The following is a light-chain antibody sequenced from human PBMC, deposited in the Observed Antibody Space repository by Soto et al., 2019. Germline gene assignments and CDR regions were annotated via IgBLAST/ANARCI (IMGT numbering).Light chain of an antibody. CDR1: RTIGTN. J-gene: IGKJ4*02. Sequence: IVMTQSPATVSVSPGESTSLSCRASRTIGTNLGWYQQKPGQAPRLLISKTSNRDTGVPARFSGSGSGTEFTLTITSLQSEDIAGYYCQQYADWPFTFGGGTKVDIK. V-gene: IGKV3-15*01. CDR2: KTS. CDR3: QQYADWPFT.